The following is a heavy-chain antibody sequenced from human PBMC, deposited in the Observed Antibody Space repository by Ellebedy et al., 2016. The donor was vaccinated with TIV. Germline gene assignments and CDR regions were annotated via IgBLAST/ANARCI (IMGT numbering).Heavy chain of an antibody. CDR1: GYTFTSYY. J-gene: IGHJ4*02. Sequence: ASVKVSCXASGYTFTSYYMHWVRQAPGQGLEWMGIINPSGGSTSYAQKFQGRVTMTRDTSTSTVYMELSSLRSDDTAVYYCASFHYDSSGFDYWGQGTLVTVSS. CDR2: INPSGGST. CDR3: ASFHYDSSGFDY. V-gene: IGHV1-46*01. D-gene: IGHD3-22*01.